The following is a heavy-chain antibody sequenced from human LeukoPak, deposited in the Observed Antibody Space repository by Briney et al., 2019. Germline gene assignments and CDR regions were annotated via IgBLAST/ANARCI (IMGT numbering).Heavy chain of an antibody. D-gene: IGHD3-3*01. CDR3: AKIRINVFGSGYYPAGRNYYKRDV. CDR2: INHSGST. CDR1: GGSFSGYY. V-gene: IGHV4-34*01. Sequence: SETLSLTCAVYGGSFSGYYWSWIRQPPGKGLEWIGEINHSGSTNYNPSLKSRVTISVDTSKNQFSLKLSSVTAADTAVYYCAKIRINVFGSGYYPAGRNYYKRDVGEKGPTATV. J-gene: IGHJ6*03.